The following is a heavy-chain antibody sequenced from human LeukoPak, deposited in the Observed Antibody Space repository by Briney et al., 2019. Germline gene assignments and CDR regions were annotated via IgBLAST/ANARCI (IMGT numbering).Heavy chain of an antibody. CDR1: GFTFSSYA. CDR3: AKVRYGGNPFDY. CDR2: ISGSGSST. D-gene: IGHD4-23*01. Sequence: GGSLRLSCAASGFTFSSYAMSWVRQAPGKGLELVAGISGSGSSTFIAEYLKGRLTISRDNSKNTLYLQMNTLRAQDTPVYYCAKVRYGGNPFDYWGQGTLVTVSS. V-gene: IGHV3-23*01. J-gene: IGHJ4*02.